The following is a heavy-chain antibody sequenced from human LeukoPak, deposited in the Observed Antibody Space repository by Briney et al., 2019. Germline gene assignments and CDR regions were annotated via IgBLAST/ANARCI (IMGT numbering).Heavy chain of an antibody. V-gene: IGHV3-21*04. CDR1: GFTFSSYS. D-gene: IGHD3-3*01. CDR3: AKILDFTIFGGGDY. J-gene: IGHJ4*02. CDR2: ISSSSSYI. Sequence: GGSLRLSCAASGFTFSSYSMNWVRQAPGKGLEWVSSISSSSSYIYYADSVKGRFTISRDNAKNSLYLQMNSLRAEDTAVYYCAKILDFTIFGGGDYWGQGTLVIVSS.